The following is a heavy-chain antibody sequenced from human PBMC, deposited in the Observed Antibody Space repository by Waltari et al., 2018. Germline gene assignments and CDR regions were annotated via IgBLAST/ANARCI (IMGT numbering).Heavy chain of an antibody. J-gene: IGHJ6*02. V-gene: IGHV1-8*01. Sequence: QEQLVQSEAEVKTPGAAVKVSCTASGYSFPSYEINWVRQAPGQGLEWMAWMNPNSGDTEYAHKFQGRVTVTTNPSMSTAYMELSSLRTDDTAVYFCARAVGGAARGYFGMDVWGHGTTVTVSS. D-gene: IGHD1-26*01. CDR3: ARAVGGAARGYFGMDV. CDR1: GYSFPSYE. CDR2: MNPNSGDT.